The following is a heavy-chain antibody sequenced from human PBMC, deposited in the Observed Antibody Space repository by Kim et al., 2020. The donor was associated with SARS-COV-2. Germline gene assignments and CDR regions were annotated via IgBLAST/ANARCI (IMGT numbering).Heavy chain of an antibody. CDR2: IRWNSVSI. CDR3: AKIRWDFTDYGMDV. CDR1: GFTFDDYA. J-gene: IGHJ6*02. D-gene: IGHD2-8*02. Sequence: GGSLRLSCAASGFTFDDYAMHWVRQPPGKGLEWVSGIRWNSVSIGYADSVKGRFTLSRDNAKNHLSLQMNSLRGEHTALYYCAKIRWDFTDYGMDVLGQ. V-gene: IGHV3-9*01.